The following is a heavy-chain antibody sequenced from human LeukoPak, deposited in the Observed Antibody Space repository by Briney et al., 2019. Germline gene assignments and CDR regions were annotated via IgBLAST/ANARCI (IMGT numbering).Heavy chain of an antibody. CDR1: GFIFSNYE. CDR3: ARSWGGSCSYPSDN. J-gene: IGHJ4*02. CDR2: ISSSGSTI. Sequence: GGSLRLSCAASGFIFSNYEMNWVRQAPGKGLEWVSYISSSGSTIYYADSVKGRYTISRDNSKNTLYLQMNSLRAEDTALYFWARSWGGSCSYPSDNWGQGTLVTVSS. V-gene: IGHV3-48*03. D-gene: IGHD2-15*01.